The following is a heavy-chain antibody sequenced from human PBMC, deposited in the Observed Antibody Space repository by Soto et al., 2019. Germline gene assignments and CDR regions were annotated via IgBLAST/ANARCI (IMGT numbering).Heavy chain of an antibody. D-gene: IGHD2-21*01. V-gene: IGHV3-23*01. CDR1: GFSFSSFF. Sequence: PGGSLRLSCATSGFSFSSFFMSWVRQAPGKGLEWVSSLSGSDVKTYYADSVKGRFSMSTDTSKSTLYLEMNSLRAEDTAVYYCARWRFLDHLGQGTRVPVCS. CDR2: LSGSDVKT. CDR3: ARWRFLDH. J-gene: IGHJ4*02.